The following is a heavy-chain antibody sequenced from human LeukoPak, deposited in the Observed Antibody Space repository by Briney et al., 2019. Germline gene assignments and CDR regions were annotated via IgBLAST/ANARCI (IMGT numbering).Heavy chain of an antibody. D-gene: IGHD3-10*01. CDR2: INPSGGST. CDR1: GYTFTSYY. Sequence: ASVKVSCKASGYTFTSYYIHWVRQAPGQGLEWMGLINPSGGSTNYAQKFQGRVTMPWDTSTTTVYMERSSLSSEATAVYYCARGPSITMVRGGQWYYYMDVWGKGTTVTISS. V-gene: IGHV1-46*01. CDR3: ARGPSITMVRGGQWYYYMDV. J-gene: IGHJ6*03.